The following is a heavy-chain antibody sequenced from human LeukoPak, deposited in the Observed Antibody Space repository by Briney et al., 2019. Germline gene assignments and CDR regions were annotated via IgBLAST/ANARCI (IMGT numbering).Heavy chain of an antibody. CDR3: AREAYSTSTFDI. CDR2: INPNSGGT. V-gene: IGHV1-2*02. Sequence: VASVKVSCKASGYTFTGYYMHWVRQAPRQGLEWMGWINPNSGGTNYAQKFQGRVTMTRDTSISTAYMELSRLRSDDTAVYYCAREAYSTSTFDIWGQGTMVTVSS. J-gene: IGHJ3*02. D-gene: IGHD6-6*01. CDR1: GYTFTGYY.